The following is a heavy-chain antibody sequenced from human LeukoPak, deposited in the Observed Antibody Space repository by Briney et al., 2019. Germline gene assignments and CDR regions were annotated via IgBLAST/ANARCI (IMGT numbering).Heavy chain of an antibody. CDR2: IYYSGST. D-gene: IGHD6-19*01. V-gene: IGHV4-39*07. CDR3: ATPLRQWLVPDAFDI. Sequence: KTSETLSLTCTVSGGSISSSSYYWGWIRQPPGKGLEWIGSIYYSGSTYYNPSLKSRVTISVDTSKNQFSLKLSSVTAADTAVYYCATPLRQWLVPDAFDIWGQGTMVTVSS. J-gene: IGHJ3*02. CDR1: GGSISSSSYY.